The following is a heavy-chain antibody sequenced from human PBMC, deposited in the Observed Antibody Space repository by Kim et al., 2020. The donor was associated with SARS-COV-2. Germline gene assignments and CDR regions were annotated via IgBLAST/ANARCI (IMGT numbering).Heavy chain of an antibody. D-gene: IGHD4-17*01. CDR3: ARTDYGGNSAWYFDL. J-gene: IGHJ2*01. Sequence: GSVQGRFTISRENAKNSLYLQMNSLRAGDTTVYYCARTDYGGNSAWYFDLWGRGTLVTVSS. V-gene: IGHV3-13*01.